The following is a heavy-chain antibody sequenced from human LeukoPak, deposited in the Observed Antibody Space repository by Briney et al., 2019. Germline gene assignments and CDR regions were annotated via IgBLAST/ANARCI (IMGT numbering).Heavy chain of an antibody. D-gene: IGHD3-22*01. CDR2: ISAYNGNT. V-gene: IGHV1-18*01. CDR1: GYTFTSYG. CDR3: ARDPYDSSGYYGVDEFDY. Sequence: ASVKVSCKASGYTFTSYGISWVRQAPGQGLEWMGWISAYNGNTNYAQKLQGRVTMTTDTSTSTAYMELRSLRSDDTAVYYCARDPYDSSGYYGVDEFDYWVQGTLVTVSS. J-gene: IGHJ4*02.